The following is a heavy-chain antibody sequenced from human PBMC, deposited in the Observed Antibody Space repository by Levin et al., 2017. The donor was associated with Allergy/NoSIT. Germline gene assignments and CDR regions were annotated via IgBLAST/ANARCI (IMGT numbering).Heavy chain of an antibody. J-gene: IGHJ4*02. D-gene: IGHD2-15*01. CDR3: AKGSRWSSGYFGS. CDR2: ITWNSGNV. V-gene: IGHV3-9*01. Sequence: SLKISCAASGFTFKEYAMHWVRQVSGKGLEWVSGITWNSGNVDYADSVKGRFTISRDNAKNSLYLQMNSLRAEDTALYFCAKGSRWSSGYFGSWGQGSLVTVSS. CDR1: GFTFKEYA.